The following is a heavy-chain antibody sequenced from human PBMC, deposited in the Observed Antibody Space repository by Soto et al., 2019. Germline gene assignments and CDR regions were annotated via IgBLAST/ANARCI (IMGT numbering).Heavy chain of an antibody. CDR1: GGTFSSYA. Sequence: SVKVSCKASGGTFSSYAISWVRQAPGQGLEWMGGIIPIFGTANYAQKFQGRVTITADESTSTAYMELSSLRSEDTAVYYCASNVVTAIPDYYYYGMDVWGQGTTVTVS. CDR3: ASNVVTAIPDYYYYGMDV. V-gene: IGHV1-69*13. CDR2: IIPIFGTA. J-gene: IGHJ6*02. D-gene: IGHD2-21*02.